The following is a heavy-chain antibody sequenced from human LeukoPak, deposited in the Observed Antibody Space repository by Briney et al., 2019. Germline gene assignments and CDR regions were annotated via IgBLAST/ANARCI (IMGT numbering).Heavy chain of an antibody. D-gene: IGHD2-15*01. CDR3: ARERGYCSASTCRTSDAFDI. CDR1: GYSISNGYF. Sequence: SETLSLTCTVSGYSISNGYFWGWIRQPPGKGLECIGTIYHSGSIYYNPSLKGRVTISVDTSKNQFSLKLNSLTAADTAVYYCARERGYCSASTCRTSDAFDIWGQGTMVTVSS. J-gene: IGHJ3*02. V-gene: IGHV4-38-2*02. CDR2: IYHSGSI.